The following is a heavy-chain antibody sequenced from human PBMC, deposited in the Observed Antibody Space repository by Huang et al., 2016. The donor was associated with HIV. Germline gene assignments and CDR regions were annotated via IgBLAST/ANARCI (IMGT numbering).Heavy chain of an antibody. J-gene: IGHJ6*02. Sequence: VESGGRLVQPGGSIRLSCVGSTFRFGAYWMSWVRQSPGKGLELMANIKQDESEKYYVDSVNGRFNISIDNPKKVLFLEMNNVRVEDTATYYCATKTAAMDIWGQGTTVTVS. CDR3: ATKTAAMDI. V-gene: IGHV3-7*01. CDR2: IKQDESEK. CDR1: TFRFGAYW. D-gene: IGHD1-7*01.